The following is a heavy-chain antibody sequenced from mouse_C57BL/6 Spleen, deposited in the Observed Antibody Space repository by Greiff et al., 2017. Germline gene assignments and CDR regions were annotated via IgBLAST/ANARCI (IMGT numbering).Heavy chain of an antibody. D-gene: IGHD2-4*01. J-gene: IGHJ3*01. Sequence: EVQGVESGGDLVKPGGSLKLSCAASGFTFSSYGMSWVRQTPDKRLEWVATISSGGSYTYYPASVKGRFTISRDNAKNTLYLQMSSLKSEDTAMYYCARRGDYDGFAYWGQGTLVTVSA. V-gene: IGHV5-6*01. CDR2: ISSGGSYT. CDR3: ARRGDYDGFAY. CDR1: GFTFSSYG.